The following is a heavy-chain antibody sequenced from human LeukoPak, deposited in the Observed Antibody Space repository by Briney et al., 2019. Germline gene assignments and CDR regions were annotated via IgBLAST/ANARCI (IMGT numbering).Heavy chain of an antibody. D-gene: IGHD2-21*02. J-gene: IGHJ1*01. V-gene: IGHV3-23*01. CDR2: ITSSSTGK. Sequence: GGSLRLSCAASEFIFRDYAMSWVRQTPGKGLEWVSAITSSSTGKYYADSVKGRFTISRDNSKNTLYLQMNSLRAEDTAVYYCANPYCGGDCLVSGYFQHWGQGTLVTVSS. CDR1: EFIFRDYA. CDR3: ANPYCGGDCLVSGYFQH.